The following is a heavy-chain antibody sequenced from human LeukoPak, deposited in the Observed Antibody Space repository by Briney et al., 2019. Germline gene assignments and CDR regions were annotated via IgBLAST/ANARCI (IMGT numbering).Heavy chain of an antibody. D-gene: IGHD6-19*01. J-gene: IGHJ5*02. CDR1: GYTFTSYG. CDR3: ARAAVAGTVYWFDP. Sequence: GASVKVSCKASGYTFTSYGISWERQAPGQGLEWGGGISAYNGNTNYAQKLQGRVTMTTDTSTSTAYMELRSLRSDDTAVYYCARAAVAGTVYWFDPWGQGTLVTVSS. CDR2: ISAYNGNT. V-gene: IGHV1-18*01.